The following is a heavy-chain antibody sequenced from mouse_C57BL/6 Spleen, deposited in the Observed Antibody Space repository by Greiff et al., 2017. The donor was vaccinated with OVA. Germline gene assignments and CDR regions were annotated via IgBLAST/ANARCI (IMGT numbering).Heavy chain of an antibody. CDR3: ARRTGTGAMDD. CDR2: IDPSDSYT. J-gene: IGHJ4*01. D-gene: IGHD4-1*01. Sequence: QVQLQQPGAELVRPGTSVKLSCKASGYTFTSYWMHWVKQRPGQGLEWIGVIDPSDSYTNYNQKFKGKATLTVDTSSSTAYMQLSSLTSEDSAVYYCARRTGTGAMDDWGQGTSVTVSS. CDR1: GYTFTSYW. V-gene: IGHV1-59*01.